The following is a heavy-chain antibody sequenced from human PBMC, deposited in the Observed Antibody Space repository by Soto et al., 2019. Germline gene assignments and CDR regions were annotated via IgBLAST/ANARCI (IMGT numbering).Heavy chain of an antibody. V-gene: IGHV4-31*03. CDR3: ARGDCSGGSCYSRFAYYYYYGMDV. CDR1: GGSISSGGYY. Sequence: QVQLQESGPGLVKPSQTLSLTCTVSGGSISSGGYYWSWIRQHPGNGLEWIGYIYYSGSTYYNPSLKSRVTISVDTSMNQFSLKLSSVTAADTAVYYCARGDCSGGSCYSRFAYYYYYGMDVWGQGTTVTVSS. CDR2: IYYSGST. D-gene: IGHD2-15*01. J-gene: IGHJ6*02.